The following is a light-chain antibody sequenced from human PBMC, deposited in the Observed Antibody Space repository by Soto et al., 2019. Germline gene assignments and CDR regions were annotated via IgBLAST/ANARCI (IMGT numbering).Light chain of an antibody. Sequence: QSVLTQPPSASGTPGQRVTISCSGSNSNIGGNTVNWYQQLPGAAPKLLMYSNDQRPSGVPDRFSGSKFGTTASLAISGLQSEDEADYHCATWDDSPDAAVFGAGTKVTVL. CDR1: NSNIGGNT. V-gene: IGLV1-44*01. J-gene: IGLJ1*01. CDR3: ATWDDSPDAAV. CDR2: SND.